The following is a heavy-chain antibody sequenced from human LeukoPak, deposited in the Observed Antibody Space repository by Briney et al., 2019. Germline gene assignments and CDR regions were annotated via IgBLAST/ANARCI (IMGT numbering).Heavy chain of an antibody. CDR1: GYTFTSYD. CDR2: MNPNSGNT. CDR3: ASEKYSGRQGDLRVDY. J-gene: IGHJ4*02. D-gene: IGHD1-26*01. V-gene: IGHV1-8*01. Sequence: ASVKVSCKASGYTFTSYDINWVRQATGQGLEWMGWMNPNSGNTGYAQKFQGRVTMTRNTSISTAYMELSSLRSEDTAVYYCASEKYSGRQGDLRVDYWGQGTLVTVSS.